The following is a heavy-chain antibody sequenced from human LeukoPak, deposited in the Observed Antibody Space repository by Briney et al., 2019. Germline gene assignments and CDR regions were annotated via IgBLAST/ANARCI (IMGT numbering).Heavy chain of an antibody. Sequence: PGGSLRLSCAASGFTFSSHLMNWVRQAPGKGLEWVSSISSSSSYIYYADSVKGRFTISRDNAKNSLYLQMNSLRAEDTAVYYCASDSSGWYGDYWGQGTLVTVSS. CDR3: ASDSSGWYGDY. J-gene: IGHJ4*02. V-gene: IGHV3-21*01. CDR2: ISSSSSYI. CDR1: GFTFSSHL. D-gene: IGHD6-19*01.